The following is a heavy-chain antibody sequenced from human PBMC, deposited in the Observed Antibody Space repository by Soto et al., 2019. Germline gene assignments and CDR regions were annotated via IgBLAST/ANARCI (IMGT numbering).Heavy chain of an antibody. Sequence: EVQLVESGGGLVKPGGSLRLSCAASGFTFSSYGMNWVRQAPGKGLEWVSSISSSSSYIYYADSVKGRFTISRDNAKNSRYLQMNSLRAEDTAVYYCGRDGVEQQLYGMDVWGQGTTVTVSS. J-gene: IGHJ6*02. CDR1: GFTFSSYG. CDR3: GRDGVEQQLYGMDV. CDR2: ISSSSSYI. V-gene: IGHV3-21*01. D-gene: IGHD6-13*01.